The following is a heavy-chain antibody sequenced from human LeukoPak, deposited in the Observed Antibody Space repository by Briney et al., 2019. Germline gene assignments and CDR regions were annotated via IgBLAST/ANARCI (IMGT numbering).Heavy chain of an antibody. J-gene: IGHJ4*02. V-gene: IGHV5-10-1*01. Sequence: GESPKISCKGSGYSFTSYWISWVRQMPGKGLEWMGRIDPSDSYTNYSPSFQGHVTILADRSISTAYLQWSSLEASDTAMYYCARLVGYGDYSLDYWGQGTLVTVSS. CDR2: IDPSDSYT. CDR3: ARLVGYGDYSLDY. CDR1: GYSFTSYW. D-gene: IGHD4-17*01.